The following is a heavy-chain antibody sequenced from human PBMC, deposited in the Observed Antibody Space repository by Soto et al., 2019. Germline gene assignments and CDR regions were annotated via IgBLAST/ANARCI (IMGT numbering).Heavy chain of an antibody. CDR2: IGQTPTNT. D-gene: IGHD3-22*01. Sequence: GSLRLSCAASGFTFSSYAMNWVRQAPGKGLEWVSSIGQTPTNTYYADSVKGRFTISRDNSKNTLYLQMNSLRAEDTAVYYCAKALTVKTYYYDFSPINYWGQGTLVTVSS. V-gene: IGHV3-23*01. CDR3: AKALTVKTYYYDFSPINY. J-gene: IGHJ4*02. CDR1: GFTFSSYA.